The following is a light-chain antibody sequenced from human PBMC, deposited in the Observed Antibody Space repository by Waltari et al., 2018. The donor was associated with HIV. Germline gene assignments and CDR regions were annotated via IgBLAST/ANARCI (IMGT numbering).Light chain of an antibody. V-gene: IGKV1-39*01. CDR3: QHSYSPPGLT. J-gene: IGKJ4*01. Sequence: DIQMNQSPSSLSASVVDRVTITCRASQSITSYLNWYQQKPGKAPKLLICAASSLQSEVPSRFSGSGSGTDFTLTISSLQPEDFATYYCQHSYSPPGLTFGGGTKVEIK. CDR2: AAS. CDR1: QSITSY.